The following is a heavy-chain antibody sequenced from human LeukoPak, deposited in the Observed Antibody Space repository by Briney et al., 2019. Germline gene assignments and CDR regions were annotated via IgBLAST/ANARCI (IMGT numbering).Heavy chain of an antibody. Sequence: GGSLRLSCSASGFTFSKFAMHWVRQAQGKGLEHVSAIRSNGDSTYYTDSVKGRFTISRDNSQKTLYLQMSSLRAEDTGVYYCVKAATVTNHYYYYGMDVWGQGTTVTVSS. J-gene: IGHJ6*02. D-gene: IGHD4-17*01. CDR1: GFTFSKFA. V-gene: IGHV3-64D*09. CDR2: IRSNGDST. CDR3: VKAATVTNHYYYYGMDV.